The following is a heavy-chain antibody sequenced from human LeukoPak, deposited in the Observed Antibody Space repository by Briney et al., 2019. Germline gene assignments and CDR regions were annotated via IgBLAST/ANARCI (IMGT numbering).Heavy chain of an antibody. CDR3: ARDIIRVGIAVATYTDY. CDR1: GYTFTGYY. Sequence: ASVKVSCKASGYTFTGYYMHWVRQAPGQGLEWMGWINPNSGGTNYAQKSQGRVTMTRDTSISTAYMELSRLRSDDTAVYYCARDIIRVGIAVATYTDYWGQGTLVTVSS. J-gene: IGHJ4*02. V-gene: IGHV1-2*02. CDR2: INPNSGGT. D-gene: IGHD6-19*01.